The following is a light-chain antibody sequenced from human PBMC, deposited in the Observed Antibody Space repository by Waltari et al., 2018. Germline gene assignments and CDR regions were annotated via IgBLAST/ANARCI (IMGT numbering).Light chain of an antibody. J-gene: IGKJ4*01. CDR2: GAS. Sequence: DIQLTQSPSSLSASEGDRVTIPCRASQNIRSYLNWYQQSPVKAPNLLIYGASSLQSVIPARFSGSGYGTDFTLTISSLQPEDFTTYYCQQSYTAPLTFGGGTKLEIK. V-gene: IGKV1-39*01. CDR3: QQSYTAPLT. CDR1: QNIRSY.